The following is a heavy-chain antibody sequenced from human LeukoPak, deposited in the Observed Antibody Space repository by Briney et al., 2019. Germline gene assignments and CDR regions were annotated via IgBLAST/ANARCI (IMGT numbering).Heavy chain of an antibody. D-gene: IGHD5-12*01. V-gene: IGHV1-18*01. J-gene: IGHJ5*02. CDR3: ARRGLRFPRRDFDP. CDR2: ISAYNGNT. Sequence: ASVKVSCKASGYTFTSYGISWVRQAPGQGLEWMGWISAYNGNTNYAQKLQGRVTMTTDTSTSTAYMELRSLRSDDTAVYYLARRGLRFPRRDFDPWAREPWSPSPQ. CDR1: GYTFTSYG.